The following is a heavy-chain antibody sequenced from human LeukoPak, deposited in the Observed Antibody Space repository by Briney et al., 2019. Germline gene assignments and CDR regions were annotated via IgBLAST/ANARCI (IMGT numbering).Heavy chain of an antibody. V-gene: IGHV4-34*01. CDR1: GGSFSGYY. CDR2: IKHSGST. Sequence: SETQSLTCAVYGGSFSGYYWSWIRQPPGKGLEWIGEIKHSGSTNYNPSLKSRVTISVDTSKKQFSLKLSSVTAADTAVYYCARGVGAAAGLPPFDYWGQGTLVTVSS. J-gene: IGHJ4*02. D-gene: IGHD6-13*01. CDR3: ARGVGAAAGLPPFDY.